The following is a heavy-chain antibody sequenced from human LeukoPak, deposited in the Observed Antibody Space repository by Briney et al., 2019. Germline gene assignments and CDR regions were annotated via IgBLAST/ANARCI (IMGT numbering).Heavy chain of an antibody. D-gene: IGHD3-22*01. CDR3: ARPYYYDSRIDP. Sequence: SETLSLTCTVSGGAISGGDYDWSWIRQPPGKGLEWIAYMYYSGSTYYNPSLKSRVTMSADTSKNQLSLKLSSVTAADTAVYYCARPYYYDSRIDPWGQGILVTVSS. V-gene: IGHV4-30-4*01. J-gene: IGHJ5*02. CDR2: MYYSGST. CDR1: GGAISGGDYD.